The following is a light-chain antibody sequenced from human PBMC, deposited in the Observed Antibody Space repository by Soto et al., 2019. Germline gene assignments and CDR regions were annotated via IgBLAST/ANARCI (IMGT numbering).Light chain of an antibody. V-gene: IGLV2-23*01. CDR2: KGT. CDR3: CSSAPESTYV. Sequence: QSVLAQPASVSGSPGQSITISCTGTSSDVGAYNSVSWYQQHPHRAPQVIIYKGTQRPSGVSNRFSGSTSGNAASLIISALQTDDEADYFCCSSAPESTYVCGTGTKV. CDR1: SSDVGAYNS. J-gene: IGLJ1*01.